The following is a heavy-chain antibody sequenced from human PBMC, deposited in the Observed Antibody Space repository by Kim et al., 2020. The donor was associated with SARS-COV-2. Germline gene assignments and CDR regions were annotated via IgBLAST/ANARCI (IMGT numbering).Heavy chain of an antibody. CDR1: GFTFSNYG. D-gene: IGHD1-26*01. J-gene: IGHJ6*02. CDR3: ARGGAVGDYYYGMDV. Sequence: GGSLRLSCAASGFTFSNYGMHWVRQAPGKGLEWVAVVSYDGYNKYYADSVKGRFTISRDNSKNTVYLQMYSLQTDDTALYYCARGGAVGDYYYGMDVWGQGSTVTVSS. CDR2: VSYDGYNK. V-gene: IGHV3-30*03.